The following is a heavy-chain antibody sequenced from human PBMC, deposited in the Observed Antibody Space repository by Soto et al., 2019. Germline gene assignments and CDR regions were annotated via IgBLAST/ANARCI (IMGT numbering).Heavy chain of an antibody. J-gene: IGHJ3*02. CDR1: GGSISSYY. D-gene: IGHD3-22*01. Sequence: SETLSLTCTVSGGSISSYYWSWIRQPPGKGLEWMGYIYYSGSTNYNPSLKSRVTISVDTSKNQFSLKLSSVTAADTAVYYCARSPPTYYYVSSGYHMTGHDSFDIWGQGTMVTVSS. CDR3: ARSPPTYYYVSSGYHMTGHDSFDI. V-gene: IGHV4-59*01. CDR2: IYYSGST.